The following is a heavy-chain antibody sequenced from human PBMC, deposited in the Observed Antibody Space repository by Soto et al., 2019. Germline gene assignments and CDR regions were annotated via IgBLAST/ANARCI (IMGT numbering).Heavy chain of an antibody. J-gene: IGHJ6*02. CDR1: AGSISSGDYY. V-gene: IGHV4-30-4*01. CDR3: ARVLRWLLALDV. D-gene: IGHD4-17*01. CDR2: IYYTGSP. Sequence: PSETLSLTCTVSAGSISSGDYYWHWIRQSPGNRLQWIGYIYYTGSPYYNPSLKSRVTLSVDTSKNHFSLKVSSVTAADTAIYYSARVLRWLLALDVLGPVTTVTV.